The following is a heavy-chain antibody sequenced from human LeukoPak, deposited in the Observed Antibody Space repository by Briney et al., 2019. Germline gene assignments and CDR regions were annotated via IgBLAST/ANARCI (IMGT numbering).Heavy chain of an antibody. D-gene: IGHD6-13*01. Sequence: SETLSLTCTVSGGSISSYYWSWIRQPPGKGLEWIGYIYYSGSTNYNPSLKSRLTISVDTSKNQFSLKLSSVTAADTAVYYCARGTPQQLVKNWFDPWGQGTLVTVSS. CDR1: GGSISSYY. CDR3: ARGTPQQLVKNWFDP. V-gene: IGHV4-59*01. J-gene: IGHJ5*02. CDR2: IYYSGST.